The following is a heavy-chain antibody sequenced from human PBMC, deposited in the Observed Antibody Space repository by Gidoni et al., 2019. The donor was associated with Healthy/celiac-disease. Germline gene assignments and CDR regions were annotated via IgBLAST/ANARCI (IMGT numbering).Heavy chain of an antibody. CDR3: AKDDYSNYYYYMDV. CDR2: ISGSCGST. CDR1: GSTFSSYA. V-gene: IGHV3-23*01. J-gene: IGHJ6*03. D-gene: IGHD4-4*01. Sequence: EVQLLESGGGLVQPGGSLRLPCEASGSTFSSYAMSWVRQAPGKGLEWVSAISGSCGSTYYADSVKGRFTISRDNSKNTLYLQMNSLRAEDTAVYYCAKDDYSNYYYYMDVWGKGTTVTVSS.